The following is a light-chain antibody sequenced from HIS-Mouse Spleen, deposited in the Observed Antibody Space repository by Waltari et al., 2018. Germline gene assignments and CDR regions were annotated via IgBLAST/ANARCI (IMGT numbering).Light chain of an antibody. J-gene: IGLJ3*02. CDR2: EDS. V-gene: IGLV3-21*02. Sequence: SYVLTQPPSVSVAPGQTARITCGGHNIGSKSVHWYQQKPGQAPVLVVDEDSDRPSGIPERFSGSNSGNTATLTISRVEAGDEADYYCQVWDSSSDHPGVFGGGTKLTVL. CDR1: NIGSKS. CDR3: QVWDSSSDHPGV.